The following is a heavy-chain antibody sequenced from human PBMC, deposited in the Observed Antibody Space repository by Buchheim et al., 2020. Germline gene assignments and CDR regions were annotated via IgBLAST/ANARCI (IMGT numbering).Heavy chain of an antibody. CDR1: GFTFSSYA. CDR3: AKAFVRYCSSTSCYLAGY. D-gene: IGHD2-2*01. J-gene: IGHJ4*02. V-gene: IGHV3-23*01. Sequence: EVQLLESGGGLVQPGGSLRLSCAASGFTFSSYAMSWVRQAPGKGLEWVSAISGSGGSTYYAESVKGRFTISRDNSKNTLYLQMNSLRAEDTAVYYCAKAFVRYCSSTSCYLAGYWGQGTL. CDR2: ISGSGGST.